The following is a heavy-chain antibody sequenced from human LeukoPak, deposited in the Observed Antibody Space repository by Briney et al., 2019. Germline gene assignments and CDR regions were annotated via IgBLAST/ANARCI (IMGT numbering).Heavy chain of an antibody. CDR3: ARSAQQWLADGYMDV. V-gene: IGHV1-46*01. D-gene: IGHD6-19*01. CDR2: INPSGGST. Sequence: ASVKVSCKASGYTFTSYYMHWVRQAPGQGLEWMGIINPSGGSTSYAQKFQGRVTMTRDMYTSTVYMELSSLRSEDTAVYYCARSAQQWLADGYMDVWGKGTTVTISS. J-gene: IGHJ6*03. CDR1: GYTFTSYY.